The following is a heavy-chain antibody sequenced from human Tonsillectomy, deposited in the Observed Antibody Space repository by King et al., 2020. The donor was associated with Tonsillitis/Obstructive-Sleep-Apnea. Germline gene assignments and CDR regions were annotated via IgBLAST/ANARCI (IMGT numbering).Heavy chain of an antibody. D-gene: IGHD3-10*01. CDR2: IDWDDDN. J-gene: IGHJ6*03. V-gene: IGHV2-70*11. CDR3: ARIRQGVIRGTDYNYYYMDV. Sequence: VTLKESGPALVRPTQTLTLTCTVSGFSLSTSGMSVNWIRQPPGKALEWLARIDWDDDNYYNTSLKTRLTISKDTSKNLVVLTMTNVDPVDTATYYCARIRQGVIRGTDYNYYYMDVWGKGTTVTVSS. CDR1: GFSLSTSGMS.